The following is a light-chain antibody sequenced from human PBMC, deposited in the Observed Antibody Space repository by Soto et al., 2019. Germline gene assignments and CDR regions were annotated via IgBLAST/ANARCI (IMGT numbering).Light chain of an antibody. Sequence: DIRMTQSPSTLSASVGDRVTITCRASQSISSWLAWYQQKPGKAPKLLIYDASSLESGVPSRFSGSGSGTEFTLTISSLQPDDFATYYCQQYNNYSTLGQGTKVDIK. CDR1: QSISSW. CDR3: QQYNNYST. V-gene: IGKV1-5*01. CDR2: DAS. J-gene: IGKJ1*01.